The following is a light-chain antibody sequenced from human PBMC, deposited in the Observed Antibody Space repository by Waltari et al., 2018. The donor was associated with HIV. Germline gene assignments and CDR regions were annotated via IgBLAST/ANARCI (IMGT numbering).Light chain of an antibody. V-gene: IGKV3-11*01. CDR3: QQRSSWPLT. Sequence: EIVLTQSPATLSLSPGESANLSCWASKSVRGDLAWYQQRPYHVPRLLIYDTTHSATGIPARFSGSGSGTDFTLTISSLGPEDFAVYYCQQRSSWPLTLGQGTNVEFK. J-gene: IGKJ1*01. CDR2: DTT. CDR1: KSVRGD.